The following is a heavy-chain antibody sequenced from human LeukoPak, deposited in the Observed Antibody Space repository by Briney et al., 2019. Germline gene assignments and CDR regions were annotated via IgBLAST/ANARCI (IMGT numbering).Heavy chain of an antibody. D-gene: IGHD3-16*01. V-gene: IGHV3-7*01. CDR3: TRRLDD. CDR1: GFSFNSDW. J-gene: IGHJ4*02. Sequence: GGSLRLSCAASGFSFNSDWMDWVRQAPGKGLEWVANIKHDESEKNYLDSVKGRFTISRDNAQNPLYLQMNGLRVEDTAVYYCTRRLDDWGQGTLVTVSS. CDR2: IKHDESEK.